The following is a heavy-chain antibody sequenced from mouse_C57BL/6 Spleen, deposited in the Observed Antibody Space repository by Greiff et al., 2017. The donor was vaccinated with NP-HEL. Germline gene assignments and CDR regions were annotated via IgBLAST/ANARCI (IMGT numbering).Heavy chain of an antibody. Sequence: DVHLVESGGGLVKPGGSLKLSCAASGFTFSSYALSWVRQTPEKRLECVATISDGGSYTYSPDNVKGRVTSSRDNAKNNLYLQMSHLKSEDTAMYDCARFITTVVGYFDVWGTGTTVTVSS. CDR3: ARFITTVVGYFDV. CDR2: ISDGGSYT. CDR1: GFTFSSYA. D-gene: IGHD1-1*01. V-gene: IGHV5-4*01. J-gene: IGHJ1*03.